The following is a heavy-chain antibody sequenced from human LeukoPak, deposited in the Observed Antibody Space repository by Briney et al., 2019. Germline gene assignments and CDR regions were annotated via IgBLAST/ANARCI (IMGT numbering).Heavy chain of an antibody. D-gene: IGHD4-23*01. CDR1: GFPFSCYS. Sequence: GGSLTLSCAASGFPFSCYSMLWLRQAPGRGLLWVSGTNTDGSSTMYADSVKGRFTIARDNAKNTLYLQMNSLRAEDTAVYYCYGANAEHWGQGTLVTVSS. V-gene: IGHV3-74*03. CDR3: YGANAEH. CDR2: TNTDGSST. J-gene: IGHJ1*01.